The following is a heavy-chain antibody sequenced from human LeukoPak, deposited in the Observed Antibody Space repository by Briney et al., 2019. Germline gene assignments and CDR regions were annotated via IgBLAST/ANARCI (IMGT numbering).Heavy chain of an antibody. Sequence: SETLSLTCTVSGGSISSYYWSWIRQPPGKGLEWIGYIYTSGSTNYNPSLKSRVTISVDTSKNQFSLKLSSVTAADTAVYYCAGGKPYYYYYYMDVWGKGTTVTVSS. CDR2: IYTSGST. CDR1: GGSISSYY. V-gene: IGHV4-4*09. CDR3: AGGKPYYYYYYMDV. J-gene: IGHJ6*03. D-gene: IGHD1-1*01.